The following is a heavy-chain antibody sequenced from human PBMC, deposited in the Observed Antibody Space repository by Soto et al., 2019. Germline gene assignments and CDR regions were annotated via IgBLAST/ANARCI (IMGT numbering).Heavy chain of an antibody. J-gene: IGHJ4*02. CDR3: AKKSGYSYGYFDY. Sequence: GGSLRLSCAASGFTFSSYGMHWVRQAPGKGLEWVAVISYDGSNKYYADSVKGRFTISRDNSKNTLYLQMNSLRAEDTAVYYCAKKSGYSYGYFDYWGQGTLVTV. CDR1: GFTFSSYG. V-gene: IGHV3-30*18. CDR2: ISYDGSNK. D-gene: IGHD5-18*01.